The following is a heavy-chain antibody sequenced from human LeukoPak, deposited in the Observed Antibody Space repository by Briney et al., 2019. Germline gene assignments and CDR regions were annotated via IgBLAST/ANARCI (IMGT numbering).Heavy chain of an antibody. CDR2: IIPILGIA. CDR1: GGTFSSYA. CDR3: ARTGETEGSNLQKKYSGYDSGPFYGMDV. D-gene: IGHD5-12*01. V-gene: IGHV1-69*04. Sequence: GSSVKVSCKASGGTFSSYAISWVRQAPGQGLEWMGRIIPILGIANYAQKFQGRVTITADKSTSTAYMELSSLRSEDTAVYYCARTGETEGSNLQKKYSGYDSGPFYGMDVWGQGTTVTVSS. J-gene: IGHJ6*02.